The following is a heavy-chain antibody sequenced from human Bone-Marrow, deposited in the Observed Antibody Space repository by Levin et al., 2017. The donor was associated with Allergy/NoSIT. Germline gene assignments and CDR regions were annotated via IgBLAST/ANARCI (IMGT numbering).Heavy chain of an antibody. J-gene: IGHJ4*02. D-gene: IGHD3-10*01. CDR2: LQTDGSA. CDR1: GLTVRDYY. V-gene: IGHV3-53*01. CDR3: ARDARPKSYYGSGSLHFLDS. Sequence: AGESLKISCAGSGLTVRDYYMNWVRQSPGKGLEWVSVLQTDGSAYYADSVKGRFTISGDKSNNTLFLQMNNLRADDTAVYYCARDARPKSYYGSGSLHFLDSWGQGTLVTVAS.